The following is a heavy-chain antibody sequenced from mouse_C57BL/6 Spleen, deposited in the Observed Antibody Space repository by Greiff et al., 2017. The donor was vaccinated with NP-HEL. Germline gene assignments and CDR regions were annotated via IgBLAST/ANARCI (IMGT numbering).Heavy chain of an antibody. V-gene: IGHV1-26*01. Sequence: EVQLQQSGPELVKPGASVKISCKASGYTFTDYYMNWVKQSHGKSLEWIGDINPNNGGTSYNQKFKGKATLTVDKSSSTAYMELRSLTSEDSAVYYCARRGYLDVWGTGTTVTVSS. CDR3: ARRGYLDV. CDR1: GYTFTDYY. CDR2: INPNNGGT. J-gene: IGHJ1*03.